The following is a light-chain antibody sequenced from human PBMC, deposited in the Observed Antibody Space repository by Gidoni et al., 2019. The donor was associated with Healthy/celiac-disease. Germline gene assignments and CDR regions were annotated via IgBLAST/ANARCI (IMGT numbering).Light chain of an antibody. Sequence: EIVLTPSPATLSLSPGERATLSCRASQSVSSYLAWYQQKPGQAPRLLIYDASNRAPGIPARFSGSGSGTDFTLTISSLEPEDFAVYYCQQRSNWPRITFXXXTRLEIK. CDR2: DAS. CDR3: QQRSNWPRIT. CDR1: QSVSSY. J-gene: IGKJ5*01. V-gene: IGKV3-11*01.